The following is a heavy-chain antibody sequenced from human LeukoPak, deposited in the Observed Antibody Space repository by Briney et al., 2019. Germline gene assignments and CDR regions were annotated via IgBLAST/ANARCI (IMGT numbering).Heavy chain of an antibody. D-gene: IGHD5-18*01. Sequence: ASVKVSCKASGYTFTSYGISWVRQAPGQGLEWMGWISAYNGNTNYAQKLQGRVTMTTDTSTSTAYMELRSLRSDDTAVYYCAREGKKPDSYGYVGNDYWGQGTLVTVSS. J-gene: IGHJ4*02. CDR2: ISAYNGNT. CDR3: AREGKKPDSYGYVGNDY. V-gene: IGHV1-18*01. CDR1: GYTFTSYG.